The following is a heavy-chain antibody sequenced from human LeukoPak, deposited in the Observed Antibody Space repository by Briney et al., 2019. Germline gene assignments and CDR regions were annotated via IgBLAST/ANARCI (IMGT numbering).Heavy chain of an antibody. J-gene: IGHJ6*04. V-gene: IGHV1-2*02. Sequence: ASVKVSCKASGYTFTGYYMHWVRQAPGQGLEWMGWINPNSGGTNYAQKFQGRVTMTRDTSISTAYMELSRLRSDDTAVYYCARDRAPLGYCSSTSCYTFRSWGKGTTVTVSS. CDR1: GYTFTGYY. CDR2: INPNSGGT. CDR3: ARDRAPLGYCSSTSCYTFRS. D-gene: IGHD2-2*02.